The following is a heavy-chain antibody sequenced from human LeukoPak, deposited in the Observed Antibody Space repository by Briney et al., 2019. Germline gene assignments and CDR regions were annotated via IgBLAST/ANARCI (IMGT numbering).Heavy chain of an antibody. D-gene: IGHD6-13*01. Sequence: GGSLRLSCAASGFTFSSYAMSWVRQAPGKGLEWVASIKQDGSEKYYVDSVKGRFTTSRDNAAKSLYLQMNSLRAEDMAVYYCARGVFSFDYWGQGTLVTVSS. J-gene: IGHJ4*02. CDR3: ARGVFSFDY. CDR1: GFTFSSYA. CDR2: IKQDGSEK. V-gene: IGHV3-7*01.